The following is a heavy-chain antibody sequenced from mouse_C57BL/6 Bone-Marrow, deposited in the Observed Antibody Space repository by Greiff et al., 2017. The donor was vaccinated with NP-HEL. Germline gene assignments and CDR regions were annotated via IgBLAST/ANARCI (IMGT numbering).Heavy chain of an antibody. Sequence: VQLQQSGAELVRPGASVTLSCKASGYTFTSYGISWVKQRTGQGLEWIGEIYPRSGNTYYNEKFKGKATLTADKSSSTAYMELRRLTSEDSAVYFYARSSSCGFECWGRGTTLTVSS. CDR1: GYTFTSYG. CDR3: ARSSSCGFEC. V-gene: IGHV1-81*01. J-gene: IGHJ2*01. CDR2: IYPRSGNT. D-gene: IGHD1-1*01.